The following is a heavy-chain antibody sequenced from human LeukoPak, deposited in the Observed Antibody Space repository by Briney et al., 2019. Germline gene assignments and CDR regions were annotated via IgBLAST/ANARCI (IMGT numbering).Heavy chain of an antibody. CDR3: AKVGRANDSSGYQTTFDY. J-gene: IGHJ4*02. CDR1: GLTFSSYA. Sequence: GGSLRLSCAASGLTFSSYAMSWVRQAPGKGLEWVSAISGSGGSTYYADSVKGRFTISRDNSKNTLYLQMNSLRAEDTAVYYCAKVGRANDSSGYQTTFDYWGQGTLVTVSS. CDR2: ISGSGGST. V-gene: IGHV3-23*01. D-gene: IGHD3-22*01.